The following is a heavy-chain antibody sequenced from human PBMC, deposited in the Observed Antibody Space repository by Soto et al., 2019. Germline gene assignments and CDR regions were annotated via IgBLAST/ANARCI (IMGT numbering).Heavy chain of an antibody. V-gene: IGHV1-69*13. J-gene: IGHJ6*02. CDR2: IIPILGTA. D-gene: IGHD2-21*01. CDR3: ARHLPRRLLAVYGMEV. Sequence: SVKVSCTASGGTFSGYAISWVRQAPGQGLEWMGGIIPILGTANYAKKFQGRVTITADESTSTAFRELSSLRSEDTAVYYCARHLPRRLLAVYGMEVWGQGTTVTVAS. CDR1: GGTFSGYA.